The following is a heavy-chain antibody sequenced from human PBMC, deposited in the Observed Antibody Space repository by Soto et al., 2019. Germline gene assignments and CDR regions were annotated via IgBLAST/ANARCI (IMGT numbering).Heavy chain of an antibody. CDR3: ARDSDCSGGSCRDYYYYYMDV. D-gene: IGHD2-15*01. CDR2: INHSGST. Sequence: PSETLSLTCAVYGGSFSGYYWSWIRQPPGKGLEWIGEINHSGSTNYNPSLKSRVTISVDTSKNQFSLKLSSVTAADTAVYYCARDSDCSGGSCRDYYYYYMDVWGQGTTVTVSS. CDR1: GGSFSGYY. V-gene: IGHV4-34*01. J-gene: IGHJ6*03.